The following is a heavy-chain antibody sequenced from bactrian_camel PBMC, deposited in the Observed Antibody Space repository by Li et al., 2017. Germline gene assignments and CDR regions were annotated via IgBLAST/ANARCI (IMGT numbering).Heavy chain of an antibody. CDR1: GFTFSDYA. D-gene: IGHD1*01. Sequence: EVQLVESGGGLVQPGGSLRLSCAVSGFTFSDYAKGWVRQAPGKGLEWVSRINSGGTKTYYADSVKGRFTISRDVAKNTLYLQLNSLKTEDTAMYYCAKMGAFVSGYWALFDWGQGTQVTV. CDR3: AKMGAFVSGYWALFD. CDR2: INSGGTKT. J-gene: IGHJ4*01. V-gene: IGHV3S31*01.